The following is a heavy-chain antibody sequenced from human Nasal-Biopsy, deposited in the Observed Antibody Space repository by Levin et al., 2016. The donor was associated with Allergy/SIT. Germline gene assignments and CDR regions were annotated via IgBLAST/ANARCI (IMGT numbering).Heavy chain of an antibody. CDR1: GGSLSHYF. D-gene: IGHD6-13*01. Sequence: SETLSLTCTVSGGSLSHYFWSWIRQPPGKGLEWIGHVNYDTGRVDYNPSLHSRTTLFLDKSKAQLSVDVNSVTAADTAVYYCARLSAATDIEYWGQGILVTVSS. J-gene: IGHJ4*02. CDR3: ARLSAATDIEY. CDR2: VNYDTGRV. V-gene: IGHV4-59*01.